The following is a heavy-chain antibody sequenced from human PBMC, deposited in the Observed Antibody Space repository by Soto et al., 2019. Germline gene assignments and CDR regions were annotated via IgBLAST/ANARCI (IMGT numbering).Heavy chain of an antibody. J-gene: IGHJ6*02. CDR3: AGPSSSSHYYYYYGMDV. CDR2: INPSGGST. Sequence: ASVKVSCKASGYTFTSYYMHWVRQAPGQGLEWMGIINPSGGSTSYAQEFQGRVTMTRDTSTSTVYMELSSLRSEDTAVYYCAGPSSSSHYYYYYGMDVWGQGTTVTVSS. CDR1: GYTFTSYY. D-gene: IGHD6-6*01. V-gene: IGHV1-46*01.